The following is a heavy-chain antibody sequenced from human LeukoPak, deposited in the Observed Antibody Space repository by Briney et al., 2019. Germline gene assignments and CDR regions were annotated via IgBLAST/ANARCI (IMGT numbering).Heavy chain of an antibody. CDR1: GGSFSGYY. Sequence: TSETLSLTCAVYGGSFSGYYWSWIRQPPGKGLEWIGEINHTGDTKYNPSLKSRVTISADTSKNQFSLKLRSVTAADTAVYYCARYRGVVGIDYWGQGTLVTVSS. CDR3: ARYRGVVGIDY. V-gene: IGHV4-34*01. CDR2: INHTGDT. D-gene: IGHD2-15*01. J-gene: IGHJ4*02.